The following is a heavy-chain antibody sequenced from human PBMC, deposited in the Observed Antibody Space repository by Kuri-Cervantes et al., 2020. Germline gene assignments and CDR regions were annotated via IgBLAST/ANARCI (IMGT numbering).Heavy chain of an antibody. D-gene: IGHD1-26*01. Sequence: VSVQVSCKASGYTFTGYYMHWVRQAPGQGLEWMGWINPNSGGTNYAQKFQGRVTMTRDTSISTAYMELSRLRSDDTAGYYCARGGSELMDVRAFDIWGQGTMVTVSS. CDR1: GYTFTGYY. CDR2: INPNSGGT. CDR3: ARGGSELMDVRAFDI. V-gene: IGHV1-2*02. J-gene: IGHJ3*02.